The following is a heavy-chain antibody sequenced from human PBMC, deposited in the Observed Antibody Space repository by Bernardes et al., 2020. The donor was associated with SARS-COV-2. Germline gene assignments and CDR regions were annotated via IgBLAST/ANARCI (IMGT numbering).Heavy chain of an antibody. CDR3: AGAPDCGGGSCFGRYYYGMDV. Sequence: GGSLRLSCAASGFTFSSYWMHWVRLVPGKGLVWVSRINRDGSDTAYADSVRGRFTISRDNAKNTVYLQMNSLGAEDTAVYYCAGAPDCGGGSCFGRYYYGMDVWGQGSTVTAAS. V-gene: IGHV3-74*03. D-gene: IGHD2-15*01. CDR2: INRDGSDT. CDR1: GFTFSSYW. J-gene: IGHJ6*02.